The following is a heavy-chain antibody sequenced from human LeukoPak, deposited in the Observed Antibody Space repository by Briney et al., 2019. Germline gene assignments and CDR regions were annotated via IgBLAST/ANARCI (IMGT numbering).Heavy chain of an antibody. Sequence: GASVKVSCKASGDTFTSNSMHWVRQAPGQGLEWMGIINPSGGSTLYPQRFQGRVTMTSDTSTSTVYMELSSLRSEDTAVYYCARGDSSGYFDYWAREPWSPSRQ. J-gene: IGHJ4*02. CDR3: ARGDSSGYFDY. D-gene: IGHD3-22*01. V-gene: IGHV1-46*01. CDR2: INPSGGST. CDR1: GDTFTSNS.